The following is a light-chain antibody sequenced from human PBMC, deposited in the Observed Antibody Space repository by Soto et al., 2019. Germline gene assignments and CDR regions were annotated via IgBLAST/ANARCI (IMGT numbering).Light chain of an antibody. CDR2: EVT. CDR3: TSYTSSDTVI. J-gene: IGLJ2*01. CDR1: SSDIGDYNY. Sequence: QSALTQPASVSGSPGQSITISCTGTSSDIGDYNYVSWYRQNPGKAPKLMIYEVTNRPSGVSNRFSGSKSGNTASLIITGLQAEDEADYYCTSYTSSDTVIFGGGTKLTVL. V-gene: IGLV2-14*01.